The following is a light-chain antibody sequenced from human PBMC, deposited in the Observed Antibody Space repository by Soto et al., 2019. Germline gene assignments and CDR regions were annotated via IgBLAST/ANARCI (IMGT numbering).Light chain of an antibody. CDR1: SSDVGRYNF. CDR2: DVI. Sequence: QSALTQPRSVSGSPGQSVTISCTGTSSDVGRYNFVSWYQQHPDKAPKLMIYDVIKRPSGVPDRFSGSKSGNTASLTIYGLQAEDEAEYQCCSCAGSYTHGFGKGPK. CDR3: CSCAGSYTHG. J-gene: IGLJ1*01. V-gene: IGLV2-11*01.